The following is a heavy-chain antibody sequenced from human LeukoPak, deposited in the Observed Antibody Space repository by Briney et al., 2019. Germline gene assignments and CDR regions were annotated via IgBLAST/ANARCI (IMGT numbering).Heavy chain of an antibody. J-gene: IGHJ4*02. CDR3: ARYFYDSSGYYHDY. CDR1: GGSISNYY. V-gene: IGHV4-59*01. Sequence: SETLSLTCTVSGGSISNYYWSWIRQPPGKGLEWIGYIFYSGSTNYSPSLKSRVTISVDTSKNQFSLKLSSVTAADTAVYYCARYFYDSSGYYHDYWGQGTLVTVS. D-gene: IGHD3-22*01. CDR2: IFYSGST.